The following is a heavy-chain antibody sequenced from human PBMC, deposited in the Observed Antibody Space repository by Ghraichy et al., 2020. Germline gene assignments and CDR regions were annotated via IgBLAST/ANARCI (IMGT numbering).Heavy chain of an antibody. CDR2: TYYRSQWFH. J-gene: IGHJ4*02. CDR1: GEAVSLYGPS. Sequence: SQTLSLTCIISGEAVSLYGPSWNWFRQSPSRGLEWLGRTYYRSQWFHEYAVSVQGRITINPDTSKNQFSLQLNSVTPEDTAVYFCVRGNYNFDYWGQGTLVTVSS. CDR3: VRGNYNFDY. V-gene: IGHV6-1*01. D-gene: IGHD5-24*01.